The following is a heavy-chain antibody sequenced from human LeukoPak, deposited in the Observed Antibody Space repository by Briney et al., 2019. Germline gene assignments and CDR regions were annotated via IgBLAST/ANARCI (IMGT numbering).Heavy chain of an antibody. J-gene: IGHJ3*02. CDR3: ARDGSGDAFDI. V-gene: IGHV3-30-3*01. D-gene: IGHD3-10*01. Sequence: HPGGSLRLSCAASGFTFSYPMHWVRQAPGKGLEWVALISYDGSNKYYADSVKGRFTISRDNSKNTLSLQMNSLRAEDTAVYYCARDGSGDAFDIWGQGTMVTVSS. CDR1: GFTFSYP. CDR2: ISYDGSNK.